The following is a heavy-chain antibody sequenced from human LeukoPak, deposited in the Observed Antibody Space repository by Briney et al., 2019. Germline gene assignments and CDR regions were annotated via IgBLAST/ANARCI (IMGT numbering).Heavy chain of an antibody. D-gene: IGHD6-19*01. CDR3: AKLLIAVAGKDFDY. CDR1: GFTFSSYW. CDR2: TSYDGSNK. V-gene: IGHV3-30*18. J-gene: IGHJ4*02. Sequence: GGSLRLSCAASGFTFSSYWMSWVRQAPGKGLEWVAVTSYDGSNKYYADSVKGRFTISRDNSKNTLYLQMNSLRAEDTAVYYCAKLLIAVAGKDFDYWGQGTLVTVSS.